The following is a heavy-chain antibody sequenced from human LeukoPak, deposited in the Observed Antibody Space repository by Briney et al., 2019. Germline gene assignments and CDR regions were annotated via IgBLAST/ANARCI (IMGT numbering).Heavy chain of an antibody. D-gene: IGHD3-22*01. V-gene: IGHV3-48*03. CDR1: GFTFSTYG. J-gene: IGHJ4*02. CDR2: ISSSSNTI. Sequence: GGSLRLSCAASGFTFSTYGMNWVRQAPGKGLEWVSSISSSSNTIYYADSVKGRFTISRDNAKDSLFLQMNSLRVEDTAVYYCARAKGPYYYDSSGFAYWGQGTLVTVSS. CDR3: ARAKGPYYYDSSGFAY.